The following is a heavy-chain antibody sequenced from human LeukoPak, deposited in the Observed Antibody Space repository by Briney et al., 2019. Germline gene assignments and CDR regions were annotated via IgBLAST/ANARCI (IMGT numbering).Heavy chain of an antibody. V-gene: IGHV1-18*01. CDR2: VSGYNGNT. Sequence: ASVKVSCKASGYTFTSYDINWVRQAPGQGLEWMGWVSGYNGNTNYAQKFEGRVAMTTDTSSSSAYMELRSLRSDDTAIYYCARGDWFDPWGQGTLVTVSS. D-gene: IGHD2-21*01. CDR1: GYTFTSYD. J-gene: IGHJ5*02. CDR3: ARGDWFDP.